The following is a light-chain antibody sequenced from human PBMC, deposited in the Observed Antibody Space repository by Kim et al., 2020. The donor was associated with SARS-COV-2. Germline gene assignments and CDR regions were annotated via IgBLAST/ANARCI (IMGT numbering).Light chain of an antibody. CDR1: QSISSY. J-gene: IGKJ2*01. Sequence: DIQMTQSPSSLSASVGDRVTITCRASQSISSYLNWYQQKPGKAPKLLLYAASSLQSGVPSRFSGSGSGTDFTLTISSLQPEDFATYYCQHSYRTPRTFGQGTKVGI. V-gene: IGKV1-39*01. CDR3: QHSYRTPRT. CDR2: AAS.